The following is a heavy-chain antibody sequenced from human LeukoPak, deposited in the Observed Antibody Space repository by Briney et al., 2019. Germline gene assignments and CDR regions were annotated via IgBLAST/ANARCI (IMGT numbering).Heavy chain of an antibody. CDR2: INTGGSTT. V-gene: IGHV3-74*01. J-gene: IGHJ4*02. D-gene: IGHD3-16*01. CDR3: ARDRGGSSFDY. Sequence: GESLRLSCAASGFTFSSYWMHWVRQAPGKGLVWVSRINTGGSTTNYADSVKGRFTISRDNAKNTLYLQMNGLRAEDTAVYYCARDRGGSSFDYWGQGTLVTVSS. CDR1: GFTFSSYW.